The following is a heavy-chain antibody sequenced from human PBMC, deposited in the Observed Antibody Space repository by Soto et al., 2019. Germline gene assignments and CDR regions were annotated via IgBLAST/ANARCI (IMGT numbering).Heavy chain of an antibody. CDR2: IIPIFGTA. CDR1: GDTFSSYA. V-gene: IGHV1-69*01. J-gene: IGHJ6*02. D-gene: IGHD2-15*01. CDR3: GRDYCSGGSCYPMAVFYYGMDV. Sequence: QVQLVQSGAEVKKPGSSVKVSCKASGDTFSSYAISWVRQAPGQGLEWMGGIIPIFGTANYAQKFQGRVTITADESTSTAYMELSSLRSEDTAVYYYGRDYCSGGSCYPMAVFYYGMDVWGQGTTVTVSS.